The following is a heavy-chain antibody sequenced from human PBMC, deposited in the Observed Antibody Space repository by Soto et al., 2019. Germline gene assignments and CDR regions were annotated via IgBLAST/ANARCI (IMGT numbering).Heavy chain of an antibody. V-gene: IGHV3-7*01. J-gene: IGHJ4*02. CDR2: MNQDGSES. CDR3: ARLSTSAGRRDLAC. CDR1: GFSLSSYW. Sequence: EVQLVESGVGLVQPGGSLRLSCAASGFSLSSYWMSWVRQAPGKGLEWVANMNQDGSESDYVGSVKGRFTFTRDNAKNSLYLRMNSLRAEDTAVYYCARLSTSAGRRDLACWGQGTLVTVSS.